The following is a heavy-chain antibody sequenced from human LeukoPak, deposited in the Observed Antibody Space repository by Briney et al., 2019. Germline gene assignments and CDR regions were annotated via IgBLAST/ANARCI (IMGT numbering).Heavy chain of an antibody. Sequence: TSETLSLTCAVDGGSFSGYYWSWIRQPPGKGLEWVGEINHSGSTNYNPSLKSRVTISVDTSKNQFSLKLSSVTAADTAVYYCARGLSRSGCYYYWGQGTLVTVSA. CDR2: INHSGST. CDR3: ARGLSRSGCYYY. J-gene: IGHJ4*02. V-gene: IGHV4-34*01. CDR1: GGSFSGYY. D-gene: IGHD3-10*01.